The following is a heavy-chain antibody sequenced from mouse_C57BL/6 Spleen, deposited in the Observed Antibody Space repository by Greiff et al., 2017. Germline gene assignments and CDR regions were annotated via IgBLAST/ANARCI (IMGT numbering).Heavy chain of an antibody. CDR3: ARKDDYYGSSPNWYFDV. D-gene: IGHD1-1*01. CDR1: GYTFTSYG. CDR2: IYPRSGNT. J-gene: IGHJ1*03. V-gene: IGHV1-81*01. Sequence: QVQLQQSGAELARPGASVKLSCKASGYTFTSYGISWVKQRTGQGLEWIGEIYPRSGNTYYNEKFKGKATLTADKSSSTAYMELRSLTSEDSAVYFCARKDDYYGSSPNWYFDVWGTGTTVTVSS.